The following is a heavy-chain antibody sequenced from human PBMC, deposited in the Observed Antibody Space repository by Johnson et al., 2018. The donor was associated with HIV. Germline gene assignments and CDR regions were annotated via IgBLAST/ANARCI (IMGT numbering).Heavy chain of an antibody. CDR1: GFTFSSYP. J-gene: IGHJ3*01. CDR3: AKERGISGGFDL. Sequence: QVQLVESGGGVVQPGRSLRLACAASGFTFSSYPMHCVRQAPGKGLEWVAFIRYDGSNKYYADSVKGRFTISRDNSKNMVYLQMNSLRAEDTAVYYCAKERGISGGFDLWGQGTKVTVSS. V-gene: IGHV3-30*02. CDR2: IRYDGSNK. D-gene: IGHD2-15*01.